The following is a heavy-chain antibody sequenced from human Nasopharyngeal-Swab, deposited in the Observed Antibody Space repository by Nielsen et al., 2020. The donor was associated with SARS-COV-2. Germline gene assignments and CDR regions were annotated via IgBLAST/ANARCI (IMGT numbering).Heavy chain of an antibody. Sequence: SGPTLVKPTETFTLTCTVSGFSLSNARMGVSWSRQPPGKALEWLAHIFSNDEESYSTSLKSRLTISKDTSKSQVVLTMTNMDPVDTATYYCARIIRYQLPPTYYYGMDVWGQGTTVTVSS. CDR1: GFSLSNARMG. V-gene: IGHV2-26*01. D-gene: IGHD5-24*01. CDR3: ARIIRYQLPPTYYYGMDV. J-gene: IGHJ6*02. CDR2: IFSNDEE.